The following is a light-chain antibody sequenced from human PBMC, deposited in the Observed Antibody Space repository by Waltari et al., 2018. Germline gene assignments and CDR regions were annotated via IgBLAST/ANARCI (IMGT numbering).Light chain of an antibody. CDR2: HNN. V-gene: IGLV1-40*01. CDR3: QSYDSSLRRV. J-gene: IGLJ3*02. CDR1: NSNIGASYR. Sequence: QSVLTQPPPVSGAPGQRVTISCTGPNSNIGASYRVHWYQQFPGTAPKLLIFHNNYRPSGVPDRFSGSKSGTSASLAITGLQPEDEADYYCQSYDSSLRRVFGGGTKLTVL.